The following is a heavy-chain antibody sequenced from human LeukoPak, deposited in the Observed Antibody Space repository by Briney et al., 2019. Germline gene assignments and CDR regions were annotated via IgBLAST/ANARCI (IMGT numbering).Heavy chain of an antibody. CDR1: GDSISSYY. D-gene: IGHD6-19*01. V-gene: IGHV4-59*08. CDR3: ARLRSGWYYFDY. CDR2: NYYSGST. Sequence: SETLSLTCTVSGDSISSYYWSWIRQPPGKGLEWIGYNYYSGSTNYNPSLKSRVTISVDTSKTQFSLKLSSVTAADTAVYYCARLRSGWYYFDYWGQGTLVTVSS. J-gene: IGHJ4*02.